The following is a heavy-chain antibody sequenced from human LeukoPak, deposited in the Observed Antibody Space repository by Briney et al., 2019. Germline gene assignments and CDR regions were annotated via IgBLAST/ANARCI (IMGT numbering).Heavy chain of an antibody. CDR3: ASETNCSGGSCYQT. J-gene: IGHJ5*02. CDR1: GFTFSSYG. CDR2: MWYDGSNK. Sequence: GGSLRLSCAASGFTFSSYGMHWVRQAPGKGLEWVAVMWYDGSNKYYADSVKGRFTISRDNSKNTLYLQMNSLRAEDTAVYYCASETNCSGGSCYQTWGQGTLVTVSS. D-gene: IGHD2-15*01. V-gene: IGHV3-33*01.